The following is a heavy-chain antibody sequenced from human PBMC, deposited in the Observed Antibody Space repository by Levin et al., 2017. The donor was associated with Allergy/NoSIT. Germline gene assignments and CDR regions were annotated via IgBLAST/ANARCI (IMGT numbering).Heavy chain of an antibody. CDR1: GFTFSSYG. J-gene: IGHJ4*02. V-gene: IGHV3-30*18. Sequence: SCAASGFTFSSYGMHWVRQAPGKGLEWVAVISYDGSNKYYADSVKGRFTISRDNSKNTLYLQMNSLRAEDTAVYYCAKEGAHYVDYWGQGTLVTVSS. CDR3: AKEGAHYVDY. CDR2: ISYDGSNK.